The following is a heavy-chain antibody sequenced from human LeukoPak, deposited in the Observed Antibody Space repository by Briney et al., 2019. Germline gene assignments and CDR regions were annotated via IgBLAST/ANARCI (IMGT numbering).Heavy chain of an antibody. CDR3: AKDRDSNWYPYFEY. V-gene: IGHV3-11*01. D-gene: IGHD4-11*01. CDR1: GFTFRDYY. Sequence: PGGSLRLSCAASGFTFRDYYMTWIRQAPGKGLEWISYISRSGDTLYYADSVEGRFTISRDNAKNSLYLQMNSLRAEDTAVYYCAKDRDSNWYPYFEYWGQGTLITVSS. CDR2: ISRSGDTL. J-gene: IGHJ4*02.